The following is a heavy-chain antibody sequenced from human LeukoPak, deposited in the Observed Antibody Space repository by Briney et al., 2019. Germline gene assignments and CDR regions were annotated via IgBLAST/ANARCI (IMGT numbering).Heavy chain of an antibody. CDR1: GYSFTDYY. J-gene: IGHJ1*01. CDR2: INPNSGGT. Sequence: ASVTVSCKTSGYSFTDYYMHWVRQAPGQGLEWTGWINPNSGGTNFAQRFQDRVTMTRDMSISTAYMELSRLRSDDTAIYYCTRGYYDSSDFEYFHHWGQGTLVTVSS. D-gene: IGHD3-22*01. V-gene: IGHV1-2*02. CDR3: TRGYYDSSDFEYFHH.